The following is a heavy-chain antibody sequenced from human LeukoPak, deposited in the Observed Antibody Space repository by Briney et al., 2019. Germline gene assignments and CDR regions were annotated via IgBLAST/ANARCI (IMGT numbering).Heavy chain of an antibody. CDR3: ARDVTASVVVSLAGFDP. Sequence: PGGSPRLSCAASGFTFSSYAMHWVRQAPGKGLEWVAVISYDGSNKYYADSVKGRFTISRDNSKNTLYLQMNSLRAEDTAVYYCARDVTASVVVSLAGFDPWGQGTLVTVSS. CDR1: GFTFSSYA. J-gene: IGHJ5*02. V-gene: IGHV3-30*04. D-gene: IGHD2-15*01. CDR2: ISYDGSNK.